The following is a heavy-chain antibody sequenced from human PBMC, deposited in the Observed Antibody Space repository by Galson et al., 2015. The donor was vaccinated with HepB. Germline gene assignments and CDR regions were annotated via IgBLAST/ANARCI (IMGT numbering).Heavy chain of an antibody. CDR1: GFTFSSYA. J-gene: IGHJ5*02. Sequence: SLRLSCAASGFTFSSYAMSWVRQAPGKGLEWVSAISGSGGSTYYADSVKGRFTISRDNSKNTLYLQMNSLRAEDTAVYYCAKVGGIAAARQNWFDPWGQGTLVTVSS. CDR3: AKVGGIAAARQNWFDP. CDR2: ISGSGGST. D-gene: IGHD6-13*01. V-gene: IGHV3-23*01.